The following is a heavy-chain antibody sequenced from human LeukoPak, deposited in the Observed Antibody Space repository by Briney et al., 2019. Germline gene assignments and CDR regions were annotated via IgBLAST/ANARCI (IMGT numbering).Heavy chain of an antibody. CDR1: GFTFSSAW. CDR3: YYDSSGNAFDI. D-gene: IGHD3-22*01. J-gene: IGHJ3*02. Sequence: GGSLRLSCAASGFTFSSAWMSWVRQAPGKGLEWVGRIKSKTDGGTTDYAAPVKGRFTISRDDSKNTLYLQMNSLKTEDTAVYYAYYDSSGNAFDIWGQGTMVTVSS. CDR2: IKSKTDGGTT. V-gene: IGHV3-15*01.